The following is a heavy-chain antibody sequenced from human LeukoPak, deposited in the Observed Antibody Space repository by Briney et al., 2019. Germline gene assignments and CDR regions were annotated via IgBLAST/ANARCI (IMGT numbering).Heavy chain of an antibody. CDR3: ARGSTGERDY. D-gene: IGHD1-1*01. CDR2: INYSGKT. CDR1: GDSFTSTDDF. J-gene: IGHJ4*02. V-gene: IGHV4-39*07. Sequence: SETLSLTCTVSGDSFTSTDDFWGWIRQPPGKGLEWIGSINYSGKTYYNPSLKSRVIISVDTSKNQVSLKLSSVTAADTAVHYCARGSTGERDYWGQGTLVTVSS.